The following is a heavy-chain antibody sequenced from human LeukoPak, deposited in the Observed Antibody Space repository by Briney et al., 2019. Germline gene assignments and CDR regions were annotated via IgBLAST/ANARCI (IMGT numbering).Heavy chain of an antibody. CDR3: ARDSGHFWGTMIVVVITDDAFDI. CDR2: ISAYNGNT. CDR1: GYTFTSYG. J-gene: IGHJ3*02. D-gene: IGHD3-22*01. V-gene: IGHV1-18*01. Sequence: GASVKVSCKASGYTFTSYGISWVRQAPGQGLEWMGWISAYNGNTNYAQKLQGRVTMTTDTSTSAAYMELRSLRSDDTAVYYCARDSGHFWGTMIVVVITDDAFDIWGQGTMVTVSS.